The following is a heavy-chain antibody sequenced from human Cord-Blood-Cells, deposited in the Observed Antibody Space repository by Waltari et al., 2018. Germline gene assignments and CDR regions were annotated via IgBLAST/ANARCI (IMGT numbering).Heavy chain of an antibody. CDR2: INAGNGNT. V-gene: IGHV1-3*01. D-gene: IGHD1-1*01. CDR1: GYTFTSYA. J-gene: IGHJ4*02. CDR3: ARGGELERLFDY. Sequence: QVQLVQSGAEVKKPGASVKVSCKASGYTFTSYAMHWVRQAPGQRLEWMGWINAGNGNTKYSQKFQGRVTITRDTSASTAYMELSSPRSEDTAVYYCARGGELERLFDYWGQGTLVTVSS.